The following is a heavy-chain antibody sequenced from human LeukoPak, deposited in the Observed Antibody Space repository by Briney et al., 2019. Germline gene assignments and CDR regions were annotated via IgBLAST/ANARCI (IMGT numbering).Heavy chain of an antibody. D-gene: IGHD6-13*01. J-gene: IGHJ3*02. V-gene: IGHV4-59*01. CDR2: IYYSGST. Sequence: SETLSLTCTVSGGSISSYYWSWIRQPPGKGLEWIGYIYYSGSTNYSPSLKSRVTISVDTSKNQFSPKLSSVTAADTAVYYCARDRKQPNAFDIWGQGTMVTVSS. CDR1: GGSISSYY. CDR3: ARDRKQPNAFDI.